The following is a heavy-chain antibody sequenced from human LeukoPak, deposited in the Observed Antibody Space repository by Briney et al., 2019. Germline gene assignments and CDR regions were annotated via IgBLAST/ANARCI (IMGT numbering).Heavy chain of an antibody. CDR1: GYTFSNFG. CDR2: VSGNNDNP. J-gene: IGHJ4*02. D-gene: IGHD2-2*01. Sequence: ASVKVSCKTSGYTFSNFGINWVRQAPGQGLEWMGWVSGNNDNPNYGQKFQGRFAVTTDSSTTTAYMELRNLTFDDTAVYYCARDGTSTDDYWGQGTLVTVSS. V-gene: IGHV1-18*01. CDR3: ARDGTSTDDY.